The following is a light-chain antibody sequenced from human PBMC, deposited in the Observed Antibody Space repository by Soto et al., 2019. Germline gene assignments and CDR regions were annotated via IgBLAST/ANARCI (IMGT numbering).Light chain of an antibody. CDR2: EAT. CDR1: SSDIGSYNL. Sequence: QSALTQPASVSGSPGQSITISCTGTSSDIGSYNLVSWYQQHPGKAPKLIIYEATKWPSGVSNRFSGSKSGSTASLTISGLQAEDEADYYCCAYAGSRVFFGGGTKLTVL. V-gene: IGLV2-23*01. CDR3: CAYAGSRVF. J-gene: IGLJ2*01.